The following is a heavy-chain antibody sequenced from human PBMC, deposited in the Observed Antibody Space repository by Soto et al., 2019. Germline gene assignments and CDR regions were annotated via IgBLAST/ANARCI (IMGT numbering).Heavy chain of an antibody. J-gene: IGHJ4*02. CDR2: ITYGGSSK. V-gene: IGHV3-30-3*01. CDR1: GFTFSSYP. D-gene: IGHD5-12*01. Sequence: GRSLRLSCAPSGFTFSSYPMHWVRQAPGKGLEWVAAITYGGSSKYYADSVKGRFTISRDNSENTLYLQMNGLRAEDTAVYYCARRSQYKSGPFDYWGQGSLVTVSS. CDR3: ARRSQYKSGPFDY.